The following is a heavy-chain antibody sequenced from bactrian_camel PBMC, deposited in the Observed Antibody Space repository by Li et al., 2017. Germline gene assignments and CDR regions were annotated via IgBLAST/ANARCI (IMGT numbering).Heavy chain of an antibody. CDR1: KDIFSTYC. CDR2: IDSDGTT. CDR3: AKGWPSMKTDPPE. Sequence: HVQLVESGGGSVQAGGSLRLSCKMPKDIFSTYCMGWFRQGPGKEREGVATIDSDGTTVYAESVKGRFTISRDNAKRTLYLQLNRLKTEDTAIYYCAKGWPSMKTDPPERGPGTQVTVS. D-gene: IGHD4*01. J-gene: IGHJ4*01. V-gene: IGHV3S1*01.